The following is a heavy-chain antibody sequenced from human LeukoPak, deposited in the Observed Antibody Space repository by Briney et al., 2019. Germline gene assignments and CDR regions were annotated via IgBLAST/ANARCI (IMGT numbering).Heavy chain of an antibody. D-gene: IGHD6-19*01. CDR2: ISSSSSYI. CDR3: AKDIEKVAVAGSFDY. Sequence: GGSLRLSCAASGFTFSSYSMNWVRQAPGKGLEWVSSISSSSSYIYYADSVKGRFTISRDNAKNSLFLQMNSLRAEDTALYYCAKDIEKVAVAGSFDYWGQGTLVTVSS. V-gene: IGHV3-21*04. CDR1: GFTFSSYS. J-gene: IGHJ4*02.